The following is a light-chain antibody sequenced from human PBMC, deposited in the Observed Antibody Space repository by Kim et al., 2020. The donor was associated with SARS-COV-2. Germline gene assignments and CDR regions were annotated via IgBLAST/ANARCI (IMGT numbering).Light chain of an antibody. J-gene: IGLJ3*02. CDR3: LLSYSGARV. CDR1: TGAVTSGQY. V-gene: IGLV7-46*01. CDR2: DTS. Sequence: PGGTVTLTCGSSTGAVTSGQYPYWFQQKPGDAPRTLIYDTSNKPSWTPARFSGSLLGGKAALTLSGAQPEDEAEYYCLLSYSGARVFGGGTQLTVL.